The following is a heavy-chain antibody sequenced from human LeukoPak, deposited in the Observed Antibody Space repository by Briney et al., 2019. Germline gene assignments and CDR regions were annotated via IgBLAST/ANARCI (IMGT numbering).Heavy chain of an antibody. Sequence: GGSLRLSCAASGFTFSSYWMSWVRQAPGKGLEWVANIKQDGSEAYYVDSLKGRFTISRDNAKNSLFLQINSLRAEDTAVYYCARVFQPVGLTNTGFDYWGQGTLVTVSS. CDR3: ARVFQPVGLTNTGFDY. CDR1: GFTFSSYW. V-gene: IGHV3-7*01. J-gene: IGHJ4*02. CDR2: IKQDGSEA. D-gene: IGHD1-26*01.